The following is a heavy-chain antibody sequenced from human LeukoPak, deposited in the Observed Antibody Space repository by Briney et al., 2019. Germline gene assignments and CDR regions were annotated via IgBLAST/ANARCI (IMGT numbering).Heavy chain of an antibody. J-gene: IGHJ4*02. V-gene: IGHV3-30*18. CDR2: ISYDGSNK. Sequence: GGSLRLSCAASGFTFSSYGMHWVRQAPGKGLEWVAVISYDGSNKYYADSVKGRFTISRDNSKNTLYLQMNSLRAEDTAVYYCAKLAVESLGYWGQGTLVTVSS. CDR3: AKLAVESLGY. CDR1: GFTFSSYG. D-gene: IGHD6-19*01.